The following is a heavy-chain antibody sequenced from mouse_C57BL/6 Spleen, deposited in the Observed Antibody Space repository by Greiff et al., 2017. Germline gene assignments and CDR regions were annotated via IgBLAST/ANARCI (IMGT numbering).Heavy chain of an antibody. Sequence: VQLQQPGAELVKPGASVKLSCKASGYTFTSYWMHWVKQRPGQGLEWIGMIHPNSGSTNYNEKFKSKATLTVDKSSSTSYMQLSSLTSEDSAVYYCARWDYDGFAYWGQGTLVTVSA. J-gene: IGHJ3*01. V-gene: IGHV1-64*01. CDR3: ARWDYDGFAY. CDR2: IHPNSGST. CDR1: GYTFTSYW. D-gene: IGHD2-4*01.